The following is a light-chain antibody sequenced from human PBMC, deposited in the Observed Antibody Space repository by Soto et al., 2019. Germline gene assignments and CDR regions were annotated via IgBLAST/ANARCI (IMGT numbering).Light chain of an antibody. CDR1: QAISSY. CDR3: QQLNSYPWT. J-gene: IGKJ1*01. CDR2: AAS. V-gene: IGKV1-9*01. Sequence: DIQLTQSPSFLSASVGDRVTITCRASQAISSYLAWFQQRPGKPPKVLIYAASTLQSGVPSRFSGSASGTEFTLTISSLQPEDFATYFCQQLNSYPWTFGQGTKVEIK.